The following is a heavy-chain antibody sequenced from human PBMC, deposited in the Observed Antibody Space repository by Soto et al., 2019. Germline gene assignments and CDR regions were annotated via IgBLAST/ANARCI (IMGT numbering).Heavy chain of an antibody. J-gene: IGHJ4*02. V-gene: IGHV3-23*01. Sequence: EVQLLESGGGFVQPGESLRLSCAASGFTFSLSAMSWVRQAPGRGLDWVSSLSGGGSTTDYADSGKGRFTISRDNSKNTVHLQINSLTSEDTAVYYCATGAEYDILTGCDYWGQGAMITVPS. D-gene: IGHD3-9*01. CDR3: ATGAEYDILTGCDY. CDR2: LSGGGSTT. CDR1: GFTFSLSA.